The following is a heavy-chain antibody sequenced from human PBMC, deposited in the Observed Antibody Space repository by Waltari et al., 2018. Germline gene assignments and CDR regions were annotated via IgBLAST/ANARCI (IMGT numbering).Heavy chain of an antibody. V-gene: IGHV3-33*01. CDR3: ARDQYGESFYYAMNV. Sequence: QEKLVESGGGVVQSGRSLKLSCEASGFSFTNYGMHWVRQAPGKGLEWGAIRWYDGSKKYYADSGKGRFDISRDNSRNTLYLQMDSLRAEDTAVYFCARDQYGESFYYAMNVWGQGTAVTVSS. J-gene: IGHJ6*02. D-gene: IGHD1-26*01. CDR1: GFSFTNYG. CDR2: RWYDGSKK.